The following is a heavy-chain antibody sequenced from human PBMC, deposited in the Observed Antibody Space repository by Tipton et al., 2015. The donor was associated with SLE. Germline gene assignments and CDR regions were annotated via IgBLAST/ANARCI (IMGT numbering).Heavy chain of an antibody. V-gene: IGHV3-30*04. CDR3: ARTYRELTPAHYFFGY. CDR2: ISYDGGRE. Sequence: RSLRLSCAASGFIFSDYAMHWVRQAPGKGLEWVAFISYDGGREFYADSLKGRFTISRDNSKHTLYLQMNSLRADDTAVYYCARTYRELTPAHYFFGYWGQGTLVTVSS. CDR1: GFIFSDYA. J-gene: IGHJ4*02. D-gene: IGHD1-7*01.